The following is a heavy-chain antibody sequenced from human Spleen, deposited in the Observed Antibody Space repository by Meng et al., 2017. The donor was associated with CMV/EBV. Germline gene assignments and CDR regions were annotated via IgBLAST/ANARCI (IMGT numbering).Heavy chain of an antibody. CDR3: ARVRGQQPL. V-gene: IGHV3-23*03. CDR1: GFTFSSYW. Sequence: GESLKISCAASGFTFSSYWMHWVRQAPGKGLEWVSVIYSGGSSTYYADSVKGRFTISRDNSKNTLYLQMNSLRAEDTAVYYCARVRGQQPLWGQGTLVTVSS. J-gene: IGHJ4*02. D-gene: IGHD6-13*01. CDR2: IYSGGSST.